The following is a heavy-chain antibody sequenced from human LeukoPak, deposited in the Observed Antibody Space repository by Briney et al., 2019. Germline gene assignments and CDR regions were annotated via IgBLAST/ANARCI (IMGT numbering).Heavy chain of an antibody. Sequence: PGGSMKLSCAASGFTFSSFAMSWIRQAPGKGLEWVSSVSTSGVGTYYADSVRGRFTISRDNSKNTVFLQMNSLRAEDTAVYYCARDRSTVTTWIDYWGQGTLVTVSS. CDR2: VSTSGVGT. CDR1: GFTFSSFA. CDR3: ARDRSTVTTWIDY. V-gene: IGHV3-23*01. D-gene: IGHD4-17*01. J-gene: IGHJ4*02.